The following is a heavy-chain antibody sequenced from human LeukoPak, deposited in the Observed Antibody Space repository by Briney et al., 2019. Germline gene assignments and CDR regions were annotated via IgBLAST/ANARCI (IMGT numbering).Heavy chain of an antibody. CDR3: ARSKGYGSGTYYDY. Sequence: TSETLSLTCTVSSGSITGYYWSWIRQPPGKGLEWIGSIYHSGSTYYNPSLKSRVTISVDTSKNQFSLKLTSVTAADTAVYYCARSKGYGSGTYYDYWGQGTLVAVSS. V-gene: IGHV4-38-2*02. D-gene: IGHD3-10*01. CDR1: SGSITGYY. J-gene: IGHJ4*02. CDR2: IYHSGST.